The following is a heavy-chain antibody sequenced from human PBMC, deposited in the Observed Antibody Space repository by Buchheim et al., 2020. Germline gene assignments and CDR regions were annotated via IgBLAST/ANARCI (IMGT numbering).Heavy chain of an antibody. V-gene: IGHV4-34*01. CDR2: INHSGST. J-gene: IGHJ5*02. Sequence: QVQLQQWGAGLLKPSETLSLTCAVYGGSFSGYYWSWIRQPPGKGLEWIGEINHSGSTNYNPSLKSRVTISVKTSKNQFSLKLSSVTAADTAVYYCAREDSSSWSKRNNWFDPWGQGTL. CDR1: GGSFSGYY. D-gene: IGHD6-13*01. CDR3: AREDSSSWSKRNNWFDP.